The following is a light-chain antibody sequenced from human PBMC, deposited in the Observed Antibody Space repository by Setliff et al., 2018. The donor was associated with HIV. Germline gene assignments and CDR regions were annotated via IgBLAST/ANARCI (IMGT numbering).Light chain of an antibody. CDR2: EVR. CDR1: GSDVGGYNY. V-gene: IGLV2-14*01. J-gene: IGLJ1*01. Sequence: QSVLTQPASVSGSPGQSITISCTGTGSDVGGYNYVSWYQQHPGKAPKLIIYEVRNRPSGISNRFSGSKSGNTASLTISGLQAEDEADYYCSSYTSTSPLVFGTGTKVTVL. CDR3: SSYTSTSPLV.